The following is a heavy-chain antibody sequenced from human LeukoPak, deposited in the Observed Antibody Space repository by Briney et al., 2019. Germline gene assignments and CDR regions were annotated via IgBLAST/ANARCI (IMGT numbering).Heavy chain of an antibody. CDR2: IYYSGST. V-gene: IGHV4-31*03. CDR3: ARANRSNYDILTGYYPPLFDY. Sequence: SETLSLTCTVSGGSISSGGYYWSWIRQHPGKGLEWIGYIYYSGSTYYNPSLKSRVTISVDTSKNQFSLKLSSVTAADTAVYYCARANRSNYDILTGYYPPLFDYWGQGTLVTVSS. D-gene: IGHD3-9*01. J-gene: IGHJ4*02. CDR1: GGSISSGGYY.